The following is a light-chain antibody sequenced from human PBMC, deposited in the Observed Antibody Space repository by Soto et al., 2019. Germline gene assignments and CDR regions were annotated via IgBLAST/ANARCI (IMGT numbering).Light chain of an antibody. CDR3: CAYAGSVV. Sequence: QSVLTQPASVSGSPGQSITISCTGTSSDFGTYDLVSWYQQHPGKAPKLMIYEGSKRPSGVSNRFSGSKSGNTASLTISGLQAEDDADYYCCAYAGSVVFGGGTKVTVL. V-gene: IGLV2-23*01. CDR1: SSDFGTYDL. J-gene: IGLJ2*01. CDR2: EGS.